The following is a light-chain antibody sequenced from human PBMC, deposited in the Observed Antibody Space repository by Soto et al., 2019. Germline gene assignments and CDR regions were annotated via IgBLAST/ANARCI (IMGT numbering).Light chain of an antibody. V-gene: IGKV1-39*01. J-gene: IGKJ4*01. Sequence: DIQMTQSPPSLSASVGDRVTITCRASETITDFLNWYQLKPGKAPKLLIYSASNLQAGVPSRFSGSGYATDFTLTLSGLQHEDSATYYCQQNFSPFVTFGAGTKVEV. CDR3: QQNFSPFVT. CDR1: ETITDF. CDR2: SAS.